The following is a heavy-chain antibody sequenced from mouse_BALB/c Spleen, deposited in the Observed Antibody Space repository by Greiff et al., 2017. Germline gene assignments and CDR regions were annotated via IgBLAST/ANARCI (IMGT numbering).Heavy chain of an antibody. CDR1: GYTFTSYW. J-gene: IGHJ2*01. V-gene: IGHV1S22*01. CDR2: IYPGSGST. CDR3: TGDFDY. Sequence: LKQPGSELVRPGASVKLSCKASGYTFTSYWMHWVKQRPGQGLEWIGNIYPGSGSTNYDEKFKSKATLTVDTSSSTAYMQLSSLTSEDSAVYYCTGDFDYWGQGTTLTVSS.